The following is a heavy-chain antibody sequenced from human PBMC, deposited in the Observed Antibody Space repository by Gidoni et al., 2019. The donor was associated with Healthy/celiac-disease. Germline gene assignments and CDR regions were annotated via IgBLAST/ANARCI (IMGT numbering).Heavy chain of an antibody. J-gene: IGHJ6*03. Sequence: QVQLVQSGSELKKPGASVKVSCKDSGYTFTSYAMNWGRQAPGQGLEWMGWINTNTGNPTYAQGFTGRFVFSLDTSVSTAYLQISSLKAEDTAVYYCARSMWFRELSTPYYYYYYMDVWGKGTTVTVSS. CDR3: ARSMWFRELSTPYYYYYYMDV. V-gene: IGHV7-4-1*02. D-gene: IGHD3-10*01. CDR2: INTNTGNP. CDR1: GYTFTSYA.